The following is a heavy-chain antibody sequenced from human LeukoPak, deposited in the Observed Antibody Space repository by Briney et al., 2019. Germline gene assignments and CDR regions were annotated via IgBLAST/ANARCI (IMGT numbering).Heavy chain of an antibody. CDR2: IYSGGST. D-gene: IGHD3-10*01. CDR1: GFTVSSNY. J-gene: IGHJ6*02. V-gene: IGHV3-66*01. Sequence: GGSLRLSCAASGFTVSSNYMSWVRQAPGKGLEWVSVIYSGGSTYYADSVKGRFTISRDNSKHTLYLQMNSLRAEDTAVYYCASTGNRGSGSYYKDYYYYYGMDVWGQGTTVTVSS. CDR3: ASTGNRGSGSYYKDYYYYYGMDV.